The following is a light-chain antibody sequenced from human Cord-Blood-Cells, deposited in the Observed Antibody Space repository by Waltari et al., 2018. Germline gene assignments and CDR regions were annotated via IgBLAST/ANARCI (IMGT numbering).Light chain of an antibody. CDR1: SSDVGSYNL. V-gene: IGLV2-23*01. CDR3: CSYAGSSTV. CDR2: EGS. Sequence: QSALTQPASVSGSPGQSLTISCTGPSSDVGSYNLVSWYQQHPGKAPKLMIYEGSKRPSGVSNRFSGSKSGNTASLTISGLQAEDEADYYCCSYAGSSTVFGGGTKLTVL. J-gene: IGLJ2*01.